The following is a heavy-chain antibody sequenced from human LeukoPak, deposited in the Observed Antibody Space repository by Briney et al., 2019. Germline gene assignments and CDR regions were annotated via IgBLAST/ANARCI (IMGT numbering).Heavy chain of an antibody. CDR1: GFTFDDYG. Sequence: GGSLRLSCAASGFTFDDYGMSWVRQAPGKGLEWVSGINWSGGSAGYADSVKGRFTISRDNAKYSLYLQMNSLRVEDTALYYCAGHYDSSGYGAFDIWGQGTMVTVSS. D-gene: IGHD3-22*01. CDR3: AGHYDSSGYGAFDI. CDR2: INWSGGSA. J-gene: IGHJ3*02. V-gene: IGHV3-20*04.